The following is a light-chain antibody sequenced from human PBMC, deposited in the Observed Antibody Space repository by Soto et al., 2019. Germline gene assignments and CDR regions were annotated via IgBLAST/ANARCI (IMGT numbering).Light chain of an antibody. CDR3: QQYYTIPPT. J-gene: IGKJ2*01. V-gene: IGKV4-1*01. Sequence: DIVMTQSPDSLAVPLGERATINCKSAQSVLYSSNNKTYLAWYQQKPGQPPRLLLYWASTRESGVPDRFSGSGSGTDFTLTISSLQAEDVAVYYCQQYYTIPPTFGQGTKLEIK. CDR1: QSVLYSSNNKTY. CDR2: WAS.